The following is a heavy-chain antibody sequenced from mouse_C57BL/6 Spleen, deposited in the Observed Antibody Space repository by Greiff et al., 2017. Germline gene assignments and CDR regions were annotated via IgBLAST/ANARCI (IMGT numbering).Heavy chain of an antibody. CDR3: ARNWGYGGCTY. CDR2: IWTGGGT. D-gene: IGHD2-2*01. CDR1: GFSFTSYA. J-gene: IGHJ3*01. V-gene: IGHV2-9-1*01. Sequence: QVQLQQSGPGLVAPSQSLSITCTVSGFSFTSYAISWVRQPPGKGLEWLGVIWTGGGTNYNSALKSRLSISKENTKSQVYLKMNSLQTDDTARYYGARNWGYGGCTYWGQGTLVTVSA.